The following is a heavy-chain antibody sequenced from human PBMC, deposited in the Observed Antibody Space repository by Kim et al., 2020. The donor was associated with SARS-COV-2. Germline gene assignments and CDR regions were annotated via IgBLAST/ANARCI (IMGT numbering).Heavy chain of an antibody. Sequence: VKGRFSISRDNANNTLYLQMNGLTAEDTAVYYCARDIRSGTYPNNFFDSWGQGTLVTVSS. V-gene: IGHV3-74*01. J-gene: IGHJ5*01. CDR3: ARDIRSGTYPNNFFDS. D-gene: IGHD1-26*01.